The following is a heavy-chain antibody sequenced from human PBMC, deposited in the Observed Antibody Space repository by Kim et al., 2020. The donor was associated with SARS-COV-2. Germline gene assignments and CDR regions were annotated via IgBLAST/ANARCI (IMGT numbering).Heavy chain of an antibody. CDR1: GFTFSSYG. CDR3: AREGDDSSGWYDY. J-gene: IGHJ4*02. V-gene: IGHV3-33*01. D-gene: IGHD6-19*01. CDR2: IWYDGSNK. Sequence: GGSLRLSCAASGFTFSSYGMHWVRQAPGKGLEWVAVIWYDGSNKYYADSVKGRFTISRDNSKNTLYLQMNSLRAEDTAVYYCAREGDDSSGWYDYWGQGTLVTVSS.